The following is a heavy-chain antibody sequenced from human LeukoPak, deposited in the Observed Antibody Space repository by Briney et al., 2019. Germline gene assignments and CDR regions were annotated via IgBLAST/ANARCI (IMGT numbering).Heavy chain of an antibody. CDR2: IKQDGSDE. CDR1: GFIFSGFR. CDR3: ARGGFLDF. D-gene: IGHD2/OR15-2a*01. V-gene: IGHV3-7*03. Sequence: GGSLRLSCVVSGFIFSGFRMTWVRQAPGKGLEWVADIKQDGSDEYYVDSVKGRFTISRDNAKSSLYLQMNSLTAEDTAVYYCARGGFLDFWGQGTLVTVSS. J-gene: IGHJ4*02.